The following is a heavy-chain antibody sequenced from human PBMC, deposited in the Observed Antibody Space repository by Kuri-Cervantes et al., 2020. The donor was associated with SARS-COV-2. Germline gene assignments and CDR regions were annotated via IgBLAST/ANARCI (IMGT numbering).Heavy chain of an antibody. J-gene: IGHJ5*02. CDR2: IYYSGST. Sequence: GSLRLSCTVSGGSISSYYWSWIRQPPGKGLEWIGYIYYSGSTYYNPSLKSRVTISVDTSKNQFSLKPSSVTAADTAVYYCARLHRAQIWLDPWGQGTLVTVSS. CDR1: GGSISSYY. D-gene: IGHD4-11*01. CDR3: ARLHRAQIWLDP. V-gene: IGHV4-59*04.